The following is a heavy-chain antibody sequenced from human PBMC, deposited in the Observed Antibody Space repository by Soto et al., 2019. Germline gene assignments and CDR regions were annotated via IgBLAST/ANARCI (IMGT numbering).Heavy chain of an antibody. D-gene: IGHD5-18*01. J-gene: IGHJ4*02. V-gene: IGHV3-23*01. CDR3: ARTRGYSYGYFDY. CDR2: ISGSGGST. Sequence: GGSLRLSCAASGFTFSSYAMSWVRQAPGKGLEWVSAISGSGGSTYYADSVKGRFTISRDNSKNTLYLQMNSLRAEDTAVYYCARTRGYSYGYFDYWGQGTLVTVSS. CDR1: GFTFSSYA.